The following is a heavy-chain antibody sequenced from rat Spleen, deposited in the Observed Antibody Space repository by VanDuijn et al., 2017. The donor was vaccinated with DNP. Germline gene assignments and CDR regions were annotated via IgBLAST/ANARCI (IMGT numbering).Heavy chain of an antibody. CDR2: ISASGGST. V-gene: IGHV5S23*01. Sequence: EVQLVESGGDLVQPGRSLILSCAASGFTFSDYAMAWVRQAPKKGLEWVASISASGGSTSYRDSVKGRFTISRDNAKSTLYLQMDSLRSEDTATYYCATHNYYFDYWAKESWSQSPQ. J-gene: IGHJ2*01. D-gene: IGHD1-11*01. CDR3: ATHNYYFDY. CDR1: GFTFSDYA.